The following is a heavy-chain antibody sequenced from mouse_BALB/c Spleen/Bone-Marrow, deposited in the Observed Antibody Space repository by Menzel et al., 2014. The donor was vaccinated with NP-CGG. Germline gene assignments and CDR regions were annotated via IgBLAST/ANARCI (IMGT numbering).Heavy chain of an antibody. CDR2: IDPSTGRT. CDR3: ARINGYDY. CDR1: GYTFTSYW. J-gene: IGHJ2*01. V-gene: IGHV1S81*02. D-gene: IGHD2-2*01. Sequence: VQLQQSGAELVKPGASVKLSCKASGYTFTSYWMHRVKQRPGQGLEWIGEIDPSTGRTDYNKKFKSQATLTVDKSSSTAYMHLSSLTSEDSAVYYCARINGYDYWGQGTTLTVSS.